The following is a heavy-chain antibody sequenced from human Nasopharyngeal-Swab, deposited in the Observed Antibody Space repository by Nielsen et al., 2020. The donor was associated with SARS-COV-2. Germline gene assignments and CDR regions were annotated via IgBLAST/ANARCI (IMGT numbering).Heavy chain of an antibody. CDR3: ASRTSLFYDSSGYYGNWFDP. D-gene: IGHD3-22*01. V-gene: IGHV4-39*01. CDR1: GGSISSSSYY. CDR2: IYYSGST. Sequence: SETLSLTCTVSGGSISSSSYYWGWIRQPPGKGLAWIGSIYYSGSTYYNPSLKSRVTISVDTSKNQFSLKLSSVTAADTAVYYCASRTSLFYDSSGYYGNWFDPWGQGTLVTVSS. J-gene: IGHJ5*02.